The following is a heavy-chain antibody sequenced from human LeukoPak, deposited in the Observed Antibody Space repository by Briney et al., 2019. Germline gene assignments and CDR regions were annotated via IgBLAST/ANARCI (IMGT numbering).Heavy chain of an antibody. J-gene: IGHJ6*03. CDR3: ARVRPEGPYYYYMDV. V-gene: IGHV4-4*07. Sequence: QTSETLSLNCTVSGGSISSYYWSWIRQPAGKGLEWIGRIYTSGSTNYNPSLKSRVTMSVDTSKNQFSLKLSSVTAADTAVYYCARVRPEGPYYYYMDVWGKGTTVTVSS. CDR2: IYTSGST. CDR1: GGSISSYY.